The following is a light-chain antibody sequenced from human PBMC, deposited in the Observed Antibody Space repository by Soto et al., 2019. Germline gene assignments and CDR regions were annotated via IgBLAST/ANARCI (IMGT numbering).Light chain of an antibody. J-gene: IGLJ1*01. Sequence: QSVLTQPPSVSGTPGQRVTISCSGTTSSIGSNLVNWYQHFPGTAPKLLIYSDDQRPSGVPDRFSGSKSGTSASLAISGLQSEDETDYYCAAWEDSGDSYVFATGSELAVL. CDR1: TSSIGSNL. CDR2: SDD. CDR3: AAWEDSGDSYV. V-gene: IGLV1-44*01.